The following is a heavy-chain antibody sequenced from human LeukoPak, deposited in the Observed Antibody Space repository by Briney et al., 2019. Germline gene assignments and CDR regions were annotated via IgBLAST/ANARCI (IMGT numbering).Heavy chain of an antibody. CDR1: GYTFTSYY. D-gene: IGHD5-18*01. V-gene: IGHV1-46*01. Sequence: ASVKVSCKASGYTFTSYYMHWVRQAPGQGLEWMGIINPSGGSTSYAQKFQGRVTMTRDTSTSTVYMELSSLRSEDTDVYYCARDRLLDTAMVGLIDYWGQGTLVTVSS. J-gene: IGHJ4*02. CDR2: INPSGGST. CDR3: ARDRLLDTAMVGLIDY.